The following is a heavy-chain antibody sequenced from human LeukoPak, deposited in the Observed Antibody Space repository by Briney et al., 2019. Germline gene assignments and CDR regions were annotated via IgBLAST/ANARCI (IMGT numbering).Heavy chain of an antibody. D-gene: IGHD1-1*01. V-gene: IGHV3-7*03. CDR3: AKDGRPDTYGIFDL. J-gene: IGHJ4*01. CDR2: ILPDGSQK. Sequence: GGSLRLSCVASDFTFDFYWMTWVRQAPGKGLEWLANILPDGSQKYYVDSVKGRFTISRDNPKNSLYLQMNSLRAEDTAFYYCAKDGRPDTYGIFDLWSHGTLVTVSS. CDR1: DFTFDFYW.